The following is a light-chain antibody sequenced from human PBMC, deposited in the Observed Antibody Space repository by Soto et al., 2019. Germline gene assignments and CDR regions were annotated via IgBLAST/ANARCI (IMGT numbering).Light chain of an antibody. V-gene: IGLV2-14*03. CDR1: SSDVGAYDY. Sequence: QSVLTQPASVSGSPGESITISCTGTSSDVGAYDYVSWYQQHPDKAPKLIIYEVSHRPSGVSNRFSGSKSVNTATLTFFGFQVEDEADYYCSSYTSSSTRVFGTGTKVTVL. CDR2: EVS. CDR3: SSYTSSSTRV. J-gene: IGLJ1*01.